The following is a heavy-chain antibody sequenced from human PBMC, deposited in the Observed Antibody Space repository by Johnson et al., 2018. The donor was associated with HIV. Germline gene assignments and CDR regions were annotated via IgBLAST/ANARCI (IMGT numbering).Heavy chain of an antibody. V-gene: IGHV3-9*01. CDR3: ARARTVVIARPDAFDI. CDR1: GFTFDDYA. J-gene: IGHJ3*02. CDR2: MSWNSGSI. D-gene: IGHD2-21*01. Sequence: QLVESGGGLVQPGRSLRLSCAASGFTFDDYAMHWVRQAPGKGLEWGSGMSWNSGSIGYADSVKGRFTISRDNAKTSLYLQMNSLRAEDTAVYYCARARTVVIARPDAFDIWGQGTMVTVSS.